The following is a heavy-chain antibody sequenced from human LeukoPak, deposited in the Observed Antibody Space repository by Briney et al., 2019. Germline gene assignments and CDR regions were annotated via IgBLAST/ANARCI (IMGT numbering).Heavy chain of an antibody. CDR1: GFTFSSYS. Sequence: GGSLRLPCAASGFTFSSYSMNWVRQAPGKGLEWVSSISSSSSYIYYADSVKGRFTISRDNAKNSLYLQMNSLRAEDTAVYYCARDRYDGSGFDYWGQGTLVTVSS. CDR3: ARDRYDGSGFDY. V-gene: IGHV3-21*01. CDR2: ISSSSSYI. J-gene: IGHJ4*02. D-gene: IGHD3-10*01.